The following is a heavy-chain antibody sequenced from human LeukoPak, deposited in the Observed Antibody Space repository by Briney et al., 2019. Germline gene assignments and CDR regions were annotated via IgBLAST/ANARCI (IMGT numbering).Heavy chain of an antibody. J-gene: IGHJ6*02. V-gene: IGHV3-30-3*01. CDR1: GFTFSSYA. CDR3: ARSIGYGYGMDV. D-gene: IGHD6-13*01. CDR2: ISYNGSNK. Sequence: QPGRSLRLSCAASGFTFSSYAMHWVRQAPGKGLEWVAVISYNGSNKYYADSVKGRFTISRDNSKNTLYLQMNSLRAEDTAVYYCARSIGYGYGMDVWGQGTTVTVSS.